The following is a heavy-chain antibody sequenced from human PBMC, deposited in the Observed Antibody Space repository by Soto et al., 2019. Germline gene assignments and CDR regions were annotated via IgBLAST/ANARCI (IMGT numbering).Heavy chain of an antibody. D-gene: IGHD4-4*01. Sequence: QVQLVESGGSVVQPGRSLRLSCAASGYSFRSYGMHWLRQAPGKGLEWVAVIWYDGSKKYYADSVKGRFTISRDDSGNTLYRQMNSLRAEDTAVYYCARDPYSNYNCGMDVWGQGTTVTVSS. CDR3: ARDPYSNYNCGMDV. CDR1: GYSFRSYG. CDR2: IWYDGSKK. V-gene: IGHV3-33*01. J-gene: IGHJ6*02.